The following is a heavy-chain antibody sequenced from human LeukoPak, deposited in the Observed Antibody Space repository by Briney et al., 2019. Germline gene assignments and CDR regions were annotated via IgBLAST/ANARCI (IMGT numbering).Heavy chain of an antibody. Sequence: GASGTVSFKASGYTFTIYGISWVRQAPGQGLEWMGWISAYNGNTNYAQKLQGRVTITTDTSTSTAYMELRSLRSDDTAVYYCARIVGGDIDYWGQGTLVTVSS. CDR1: GYTFTIYG. CDR3: ARIVGGDIDY. CDR2: ISAYNGNT. J-gene: IGHJ4*02. V-gene: IGHV1-18*01. D-gene: IGHD5-12*01.